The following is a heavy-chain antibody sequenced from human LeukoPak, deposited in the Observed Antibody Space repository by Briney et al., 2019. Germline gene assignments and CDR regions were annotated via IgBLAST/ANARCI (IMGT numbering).Heavy chain of an antibody. CDR1: GFTVGTNS. D-gene: IGHD4/OR15-4a*01. CDR3: ARRAGAYSHPYDY. Sequence: GGSLRLSCTVSGFTVGTNSMSWVRQAPGKGLEWVSFIYSDNTHYSDSVKGRFTISRDNSKNTLYLQMNSLRAEDTAVYYCARRAGAYSHPYDYWGQGTLVTVSS. J-gene: IGHJ4*02. CDR2: IYSDNT. V-gene: IGHV3-53*01.